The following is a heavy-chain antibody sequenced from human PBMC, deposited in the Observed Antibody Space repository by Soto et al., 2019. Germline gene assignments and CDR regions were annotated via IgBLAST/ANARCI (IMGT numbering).Heavy chain of an antibody. CDR2: INHSGST. CDR1: GGSFSGYY. J-gene: IGHJ3*02. Sequence: SETLSLTCAVYGGSFSGYYWSWIRQPPGKGLEWIGEINHSGSTNYNPSLKSRVTISVDTSKNQFSLKLSSVTAADTAVYYCAKGASCYSGRCAFDIWGQGTMVTVSS. V-gene: IGHV4-34*01. D-gene: IGHD2-15*01. CDR3: AKGASCYSGRCAFDI.